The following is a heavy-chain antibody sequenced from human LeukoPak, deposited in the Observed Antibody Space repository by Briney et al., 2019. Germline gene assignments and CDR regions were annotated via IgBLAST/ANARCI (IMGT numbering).Heavy chain of an antibody. Sequence: ASVKVSCKASGYTFTSYYMHWVRQAPGQGLEWMGIINPSGGSTSYAQKFQGRVTMTRDMSTSTVYMELSSLRSEDTAVYYCARDGEYCSSTSCYYYMDVWGKGTTVTISS. CDR2: INPSGGST. J-gene: IGHJ6*03. D-gene: IGHD2-2*01. V-gene: IGHV1-46*01. CDR1: GYTFTSYY. CDR3: ARDGEYCSSTSCYYYMDV.